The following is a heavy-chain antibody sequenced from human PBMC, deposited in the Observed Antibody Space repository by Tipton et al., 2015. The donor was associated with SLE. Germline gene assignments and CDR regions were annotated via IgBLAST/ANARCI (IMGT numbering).Heavy chain of an antibody. V-gene: IGHV3-72*01. CDR1: GFTFGDYA. D-gene: IGHD2-15*01. J-gene: IGHJ6*02. CDR2: ARNGANRYTT. CDR3: GRANGYCSGGTCYYYGMDV. Sequence: SLRLSCTASGFTFGDYAMTWVRQAPGMGLEWVGRARNGANRYTTEYAASVKGRFTLARDDSKDSMWLQMDSLKTEDTAVYYCGRANGYCSGGTCYYYGMDVWGQGTTVTVSS.